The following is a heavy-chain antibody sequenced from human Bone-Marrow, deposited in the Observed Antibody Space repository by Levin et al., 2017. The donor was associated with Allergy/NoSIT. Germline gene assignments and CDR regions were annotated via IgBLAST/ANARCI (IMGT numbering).Heavy chain of an antibody. Sequence: GGSLRLSCAASGFTFSNAWMSWVRQAPGKGLEWVGRIKSKTDGGTTDYAAPVKGRFTISRDDSKNTLYLQMNSLKTEDTAVYYCTTGRRARAGKGNSNGDYWGQGTLVTVSS. CDR3: TTGRRARAGKGNSNGDY. CDR2: IKSKTDGGTT. J-gene: IGHJ4*02. D-gene: IGHD2-8*01. V-gene: IGHV3-15*01. CDR1: GFTFSNAW.